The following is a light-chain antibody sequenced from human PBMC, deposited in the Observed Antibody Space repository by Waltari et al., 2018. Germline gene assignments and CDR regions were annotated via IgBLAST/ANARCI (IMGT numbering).Light chain of an antibody. CDR2: DVN. Sequence: TNSNVGAYTYVSWYQHHPGKAPKLIIYDVNKRPSGVPGRFSGSKSGNTASMTISGLQAEDEADYYCCSYAGGYTYIFGGGTNLTVL. CDR3: CSYAGGYTYI. CDR1: NSNVGAYTY. J-gene: IGLJ2*01. V-gene: IGLV2-11*01.